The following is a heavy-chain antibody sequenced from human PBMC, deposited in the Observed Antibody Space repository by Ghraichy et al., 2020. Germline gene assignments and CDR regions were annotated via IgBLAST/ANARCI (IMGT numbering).Heavy chain of an antibody. V-gene: IGHV3-48*02. D-gene: IGHD6-13*01. J-gene: IGHJ4*02. Sequence: GGSLRLSCAASGFTFSSYSMNWVRQAPGKGLEWVSYISSSSSTIYYADSVKGRFTISRDNAKNSLYLQMNSLRDEDTAVYYCARDTARSSWSLSEPFDYWGQGTLVTVSS. CDR2: ISSSSSTI. CDR1: GFTFSSYS. CDR3: ARDTARSSWSLSEPFDY.